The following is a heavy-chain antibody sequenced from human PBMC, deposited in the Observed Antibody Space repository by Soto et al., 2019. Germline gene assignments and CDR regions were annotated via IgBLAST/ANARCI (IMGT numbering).Heavy chain of an antibody. CDR3: ARHPAIAARPEYYYGMDV. V-gene: IGHV5-51*01. J-gene: IGHJ6*02. D-gene: IGHD6-6*01. CDR2: IYPGDSDT. CDR1: GYSFTSYW. Sequence: PGESLKISCKGSGYSFTSYWIGRVRQMPGKGLEWMGIIYPGDSDTRYSPSFQGQVTISADKSISTAYLQWSSLKASDTAMYYCARHPAIAARPEYYYGMDVWGQGTTVTVSS.